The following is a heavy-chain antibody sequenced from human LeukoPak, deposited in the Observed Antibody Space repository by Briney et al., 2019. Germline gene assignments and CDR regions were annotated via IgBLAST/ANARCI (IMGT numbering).Heavy chain of an antibody. CDR3: ARLVRYDFWSGYEYYFDY. J-gene: IGHJ4*02. CDR1: GYSFTSYW. V-gene: IGHV5-51*01. D-gene: IGHD3-3*01. CDR2: IYPGDSDT. Sequence: GESLKIPCKGSGYSFTSYWIGWVRQMPGKGLEWMGIIYPGDSDTRYSPSFQGQVTISADKSISTAYLQWSSLKASDTAMYYCARLVRYDFWSGYEYYFDYWGQGTLVTVSS.